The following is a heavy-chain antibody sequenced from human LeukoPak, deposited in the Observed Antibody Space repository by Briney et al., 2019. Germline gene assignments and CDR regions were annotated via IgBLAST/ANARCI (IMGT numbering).Heavy chain of an antibody. V-gene: IGHV4-39*01. Sequence: SATLSLTCTVSAGSISSSSYYWGWLRQPPWKGLQWIGSIYNSGSTYYTASLKSRVTISVDTSKNQFSLKLSSVTAADTAVYYCARLTDAGYAVDYWGQGTLVTVSS. CDR1: AGSISSSSYY. D-gene: IGHD5-12*01. J-gene: IGHJ4*02. CDR3: ARLTDAGYAVDY. CDR2: IYNSGST.